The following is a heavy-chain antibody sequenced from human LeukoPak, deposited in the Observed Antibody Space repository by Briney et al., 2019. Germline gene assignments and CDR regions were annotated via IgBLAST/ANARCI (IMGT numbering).Heavy chain of an antibody. Sequence: GGSLRLSCEVSGFTFSSYGMHWVRQAPDKGLEWVAFIRYDGSRKYYADSVKGRFTISRDNSKNTLYLQMNSLRAEDTAMYYCAKVSLNMVNDAFDIWGQGTMVSVSS. D-gene: IGHD4/OR15-4a*01. CDR2: IRYDGSRK. CDR1: GFTFSSYG. J-gene: IGHJ3*02. V-gene: IGHV3-30*02. CDR3: AKVSLNMVNDAFDI.